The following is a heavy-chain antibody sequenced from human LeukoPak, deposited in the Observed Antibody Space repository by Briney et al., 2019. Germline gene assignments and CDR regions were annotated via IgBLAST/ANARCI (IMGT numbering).Heavy chain of an antibody. CDR2: IYYSGST. D-gene: IGHD3-16*01. CDR1: GGSISSCY. Sequence: SETLSLTCTVSGGSISSCYWSWIRQPPGKGLEWIGYIYYSGSTNYNPSLKSRVTISVDTSKNQFSLKLSSVTAADTAVYCCARDVGEGDYYYGMDVWGQGTTVTVSS. CDR3: ARDVGEGDYYYGMDV. V-gene: IGHV4-59*01. J-gene: IGHJ6*02.